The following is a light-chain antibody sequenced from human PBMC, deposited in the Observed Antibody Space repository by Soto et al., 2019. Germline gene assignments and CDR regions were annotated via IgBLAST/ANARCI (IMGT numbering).Light chain of an antibody. Sequence: QSALAQPASVSGSPGQSITISCSGTSSDVGGYNYVSWYQHHPGKAPKLLIYEVTNRPSGVSNRFSGSKSGNTASLTISGLQAEDEADYYCSSYTSSSIVVFGGGTKLTVL. CDR2: EVT. CDR3: SSYTSSSIVV. V-gene: IGLV2-14*01. J-gene: IGLJ2*01. CDR1: SSDVGGYNY.